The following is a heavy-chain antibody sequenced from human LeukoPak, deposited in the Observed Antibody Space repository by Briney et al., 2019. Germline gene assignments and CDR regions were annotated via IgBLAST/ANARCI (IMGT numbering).Heavy chain of an antibody. D-gene: IGHD1-26*01. CDR3: ARDLVGATYWFDP. CDR1: GLTFSSYS. Sequence: GGSLRLSRAASGLTFSSYSMNWVRQAPGKGLEWVSSITSSSSYIYYADSVKGRFTISRDNAKNSLYLQMNSLRAEDTAVYYCARDLVGATYWFDPWGQGTLVTVSS. CDR2: ITSSSSYI. J-gene: IGHJ5*02. V-gene: IGHV3-21*01.